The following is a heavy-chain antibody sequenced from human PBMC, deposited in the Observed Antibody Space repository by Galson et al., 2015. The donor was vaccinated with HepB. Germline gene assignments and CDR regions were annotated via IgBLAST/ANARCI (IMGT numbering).Heavy chain of an antibody. CDR2: ISAFNGHT. D-gene: IGHD4-11*01. CDR1: GYTFTNFG. V-gene: IGHV1-18*01. CDR3: AKGTTVGFYFDY. J-gene: IGHJ4*02. Sequence: SVKVSCKASGYTFTNFGVMWVRQAPGKGLEWVGWISAFNGHTQYAQNFQGRVTLSTDTSITTAYMELSRLRSDDTAVYYCAKGTTVGFYFDYWGQGALVTVSS.